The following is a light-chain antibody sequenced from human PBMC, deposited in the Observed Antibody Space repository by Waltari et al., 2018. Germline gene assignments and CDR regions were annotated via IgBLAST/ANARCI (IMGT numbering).Light chain of an antibody. CDR2: AAS. CDR3: LQTYTTPWT. V-gene: IGKV1-39*01. Sequence: DIQMTQSPSSLSASVGDRVTITCRASHSISRYLNWYRQRPGEAPNLLIYAASDLQSGAPSRFRGSGSGTDFTLTISSLQPEDFATYYCLQTYTTPWTFGQVTKVEIK. CDR1: HSISRY. J-gene: IGKJ1*01.